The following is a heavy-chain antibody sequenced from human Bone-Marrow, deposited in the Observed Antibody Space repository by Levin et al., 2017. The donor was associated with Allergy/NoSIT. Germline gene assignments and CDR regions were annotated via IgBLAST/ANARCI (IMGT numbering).Heavy chain of an antibody. V-gene: IGHV4-4*02. CDR1: GASLNGRDW. CDR3: TRAGRLSTVNRGYSYFYFAMDV. CDR2: VYHTGST. D-gene: IGHD2-15*01. Sequence: SQTLSLTCAVSGASLNGRDWWTWVRQSPERGLEWLGEVYHTGSTNYNPSLMGRLSLSVDKSTNQFSLNLDSVTAADTAVYYCTRAGRLSTVNRGYSYFYFAMDVWGRGTTVIVSS. J-gene: IGHJ6*02.